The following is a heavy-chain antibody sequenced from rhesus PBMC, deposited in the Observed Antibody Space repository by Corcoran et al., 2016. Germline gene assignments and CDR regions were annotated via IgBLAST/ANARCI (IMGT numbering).Heavy chain of an antibody. CDR1: GYSISSGYG. CDR3: ARLPGGSWNAYFDY. D-gene: IGHD6-25*01. CDR2: IGGSSRGT. Sequence: QVQLQESGPGLVKPSEPLSLTCAVSGYSISSGYGWSWIRQPPGKGVEWFGFIGGSSRGTTHNPSLKSRVTISKDTSTTPFSLELRSVTAAATAVYSGARLPGGSWNAYFDYWGQGVLVTVSS. V-gene: IGHV4-127*01. J-gene: IGHJ4*01.